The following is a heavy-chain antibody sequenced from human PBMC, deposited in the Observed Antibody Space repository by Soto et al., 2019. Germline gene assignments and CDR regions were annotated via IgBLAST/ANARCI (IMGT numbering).Heavy chain of an antibody. J-gene: IGHJ6*02. V-gene: IGHV4-59*01. CDR2: IYYSGST. CDR3: ASLPINYPPAWYYGMDV. D-gene: IGHD4-4*01. Sequence: SETLSLTCTVSGGSISSYYWSWIRQPPGKGLEWIGYIYYSGSTNYNPSLKSRVTISVDTSKNQFSLKLSSVTAADTAVYYCASLPINYPPAWYYGMDVWGQGTTVTVSS. CDR1: GGSISSYY.